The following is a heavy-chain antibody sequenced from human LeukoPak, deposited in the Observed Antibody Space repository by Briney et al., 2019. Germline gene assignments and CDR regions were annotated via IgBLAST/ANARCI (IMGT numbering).Heavy chain of an antibody. CDR1: GFTFSSYG. V-gene: IGHV3-30*18. CDR3: AKDRIFGSGSYYYYGMDV. J-gene: IGHJ6*02. CDR2: ISYDGSNK. Sequence: GRSLRLFCAASGFTFSSYGMHWVRQAPGKGLEWVAVISYDGSNKYYADSVKGRFTISRDNSKNTLYLQMNSLRAEDTAVYYCAKDRIFGSGSYYYYGMDVWGQGTTVTVSS. D-gene: IGHD3-10*01.